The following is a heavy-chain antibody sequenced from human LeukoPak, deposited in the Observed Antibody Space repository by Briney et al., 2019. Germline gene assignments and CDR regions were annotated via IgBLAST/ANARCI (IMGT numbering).Heavy chain of an antibody. V-gene: IGHV1-18*01. Sequence: GASVKVSCKAPGYTFSSYGIGWVRQAPGQGLEWMGWISAYNGNTNYAPKLQGRVTMTTDTSTSTAYMELRSLRSDDTAVYYCATGSTGNDAFAIWGQGTMVTVSS. CDR3: ATGSTGNDAFAI. CDR2: ISAYNGNT. J-gene: IGHJ3*02. CDR1: GYTFSSYG. D-gene: IGHD3-9*01.